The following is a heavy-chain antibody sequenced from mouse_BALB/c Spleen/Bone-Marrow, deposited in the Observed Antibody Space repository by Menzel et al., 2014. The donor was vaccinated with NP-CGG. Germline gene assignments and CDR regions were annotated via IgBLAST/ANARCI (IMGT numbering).Heavy chain of an antibody. V-gene: IGHV1-7*01. CDR3: ARDY. CDR1: GYTFTDTW. CDR2: INPSTGYA. J-gene: IGHJ2*01. Sequence: QVQLKQSGPELAKPGASVKMSCKASGYTFTDTWIHWIKQRPGRGLEWIGYINPSTGYAEYNQNFKDKATLTADKSSSTAYMQLSSLTSEDSAVYYCARDYWGQGTTLTVSS.